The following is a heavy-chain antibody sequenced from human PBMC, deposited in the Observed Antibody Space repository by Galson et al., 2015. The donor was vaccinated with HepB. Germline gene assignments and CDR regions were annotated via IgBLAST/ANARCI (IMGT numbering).Heavy chain of an antibody. CDR2: FDPEDGET. Sequence: SVKVSCKVSGYTLTELSMHWVRQAPGKGLGWMGGFDPEDGETIYAQKFQGRVTMTEDTSTDTAYMELSSLRSEDTAVYYCATSVGWYSWFDPWGQGTLVTVSS. V-gene: IGHV1-24*01. J-gene: IGHJ5*02. CDR3: ATSVGWYSWFDP. CDR1: GYTLTELS. D-gene: IGHD6-19*01.